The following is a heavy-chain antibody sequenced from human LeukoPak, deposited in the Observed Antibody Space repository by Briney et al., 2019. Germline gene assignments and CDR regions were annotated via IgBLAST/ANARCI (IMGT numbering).Heavy chain of an antibody. D-gene: IGHD3-10*01. CDR1: GYTFTSYD. CDR2: MNPNSGNT. V-gene: IGHV1-8*01. J-gene: IGHJ4*02. Sequence: ASVKVSCKASGYTFTSYDINWVRQATGQGLERMGWMNPNSGNTGYAQKFQGRVTMTRNTSISTAYMELSSLRSEDTAVYYCARRSGLRAWRLVDYWGQGTLVTVSS. CDR3: ARRSGLRAWRLVDY.